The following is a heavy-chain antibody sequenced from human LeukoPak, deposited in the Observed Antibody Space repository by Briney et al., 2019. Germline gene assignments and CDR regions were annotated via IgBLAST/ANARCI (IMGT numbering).Heavy chain of an antibody. D-gene: IGHD3-22*01. J-gene: IGHJ4*02. CDR1: GGSISSSSYY. CDR2: IYYSGST. CDR3: ATETYYYDSSAPSPLDY. Sequence: PSETLSLTCTVSGGSISSSSYYWGWIRQPPGKGLEWIGSIYYSGSTYYNPSLKSRVTISVDTSKNQFSLKLSSVTAADTAVYYCATETYYYDSSAPSPLDYWGQGTLVTVSS. V-gene: IGHV4-39*01.